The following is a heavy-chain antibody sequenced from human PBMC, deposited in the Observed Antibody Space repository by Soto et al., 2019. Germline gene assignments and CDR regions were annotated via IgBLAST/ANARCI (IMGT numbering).Heavy chain of an antibody. Sequence: LPETLSLTCTVSGGSVSSSTDYWGWIRQPPGGGLEWIGSIHSGGNTYYHPSLKSRITISVDASKNQFSLKVTFVSAADTAVYYCARHQGRAATGTFDYWGQGSLVTVSS. D-gene: IGHD6-13*01. CDR1: GGSVSSSTDY. J-gene: IGHJ4*02. V-gene: IGHV4-39*01. CDR3: ARHQGRAATGTFDY. CDR2: IHSGGNT.